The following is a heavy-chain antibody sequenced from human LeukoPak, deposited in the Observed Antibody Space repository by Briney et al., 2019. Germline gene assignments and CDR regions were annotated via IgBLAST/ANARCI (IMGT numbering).Heavy chain of an antibody. Sequence: SETLSLTSTVSGGSTGSYYWSWNRHPAGKGLEWIGRIYTSGSTNYNPSLKSRVTMSVDTSKNQFSLELSSVTAADTAVYYCARGSSSWYWFDPWGQGTLVTVSS. J-gene: IGHJ5*02. CDR1: GGSTGSYY. CDR3: ARGSSSWYWFDP. CDR2: IYTSGST. V-gene: IGHV4-4*07. D-gene: IGHD6-13*01.